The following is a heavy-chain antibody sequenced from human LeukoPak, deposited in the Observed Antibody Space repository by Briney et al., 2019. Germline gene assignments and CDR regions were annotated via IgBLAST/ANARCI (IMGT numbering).Heavy chain of an antibody. Sequence: GASVKVSCKASGYRFTSYDMSWVRQAPGQGLEWMGWIDTNTGNPTYAQGFTGRFVFSLDTSVSTAYLQISSLKAEDTAVYYCARGLGVAGTDWGQGTLVTVSS. CDR3: ARGLGVAGTD. CDR1: GYRFTSYD. D-gene: IGHD6-19*01. CDR2: IDTNTGNP. J-gene: IGHJ4*02. V-gene: IGHV7-4-1*02.